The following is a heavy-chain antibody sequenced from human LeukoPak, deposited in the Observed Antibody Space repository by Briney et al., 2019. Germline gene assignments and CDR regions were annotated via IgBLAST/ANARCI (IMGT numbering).Heavy chain of an antibody. V-gene: IGHV3-30*18. CDR2: ISNDGSNK. D-gene: IGHD5-18*01. Sequence: PGGSLRLSCAASGFTFSSYGMHWVRQAPGKGLEWVSVISNDGSNKYHADSVKGRFTVSRDNSKNTLYLQMNSLRAEDTAVFYCAKDRRGYTYNFDYWGQGTLVTVSS. CDR3: AKDRRGYTYNFDY. CDR1: GFTFSSYG. J-gene: IGHJ4*02.